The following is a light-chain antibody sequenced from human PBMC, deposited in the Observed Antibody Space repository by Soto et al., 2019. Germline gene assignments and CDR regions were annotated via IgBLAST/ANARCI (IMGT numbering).Light chain of an antibody. J-gene: IGKJ2*01. Sequence: DVVMTRSPLSLPVTLGQPASISCRSSQSLVQGDENTYLNWFQQRPGQSPRRLIYKVSNRDSGVPDRFSGSGSGTDFTLQISRVEAEDVGIYYCMQGSHWPTFGQGTKLEIK. CDR3: MQGSHWPT. CDR2: KVS. V-gene: IGKV2-30*02. CDR1: QSLVQGDENTY.